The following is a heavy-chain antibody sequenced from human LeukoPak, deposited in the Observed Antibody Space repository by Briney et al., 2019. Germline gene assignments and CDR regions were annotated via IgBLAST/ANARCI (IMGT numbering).Heavy chain of an antibody. CDR1: GFTFSSYE. Sequence: GGSLRLSCAASGFTFSSYEMSWVRQAPGKGLEWVSYISSSGSTIDYADSVKGRFTISRDNAKNSLYLQMNSLRAEDTAVYYCAREAAYGIDYWGQGTLVTVSS. CDR2: ISSSGSTI. J-gene: IGHJ4*02. CDR3: AREAAYGIDY. D-gene: IGHD2-15*01. V-gene: IGHV3-48*03.